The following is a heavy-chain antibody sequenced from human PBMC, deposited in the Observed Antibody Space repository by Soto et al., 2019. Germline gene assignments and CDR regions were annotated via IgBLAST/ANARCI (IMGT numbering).Heavy chain of an antibody. CDR3: AAKSVAGTYYGMDV. Sequence: SVKVSFKASGFTFTSSAVQWVRQARGQRLEWIGWIVVGSGNTNYAQKFQERVTITRDMSTSTAYMELSSLRSEDTAVYYCAAKSVAGTYYGMDVWGQGTTVTVSS. CDR1: GFTFTSSA. J-gene: IGHJ6*02. D-gene: IGHD6-19*01. CDR2: IVVGSGNT. V-gene: IGHV1-58*01.